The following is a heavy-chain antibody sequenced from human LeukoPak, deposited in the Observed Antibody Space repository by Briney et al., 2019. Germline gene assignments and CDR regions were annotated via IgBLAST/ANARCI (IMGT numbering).Heavy chain of an antibody. V-gene: IGHV1-2*02. J-gene: IGHJ3*02. D-gene: IGHD1-7*01. CDR3: ARDLELFGLSILPTLFDI. CDR1: GYTFTGYY. Sequence: ASVKVSCKASGYTFTGYYMHWVRQAPGQGLEWMGWINPNSGGTNYAQKFQGRVTMTRDTSISTAYMELSRLRSDDTAVYYCARDLELFGLSILPTLFDIWGQGTMVTVSS. CDR2: INPNSGGT.